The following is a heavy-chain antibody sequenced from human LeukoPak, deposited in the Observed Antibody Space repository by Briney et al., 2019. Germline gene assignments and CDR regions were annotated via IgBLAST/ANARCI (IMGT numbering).Heavy chain of an antibody. CDR1: GGSISSGDYY. CDR2: IYYSGST. CDR3: ARERTAVAGTQHAFDI. Sequence: SETLSLTCTVFGGSISSGDYYWSWIRQPPGKGLEWIGYIYYSGSTYYNPSFKSRVTISVDTSKNQFSLKLSSVTAADTAVYYCARERTAVAGTQHAFDIWGQGTMVTVSS. J-gene: IGHJ3*02. D-gene: IGHD6-19*01. V-gene: IGHV4-30-4*08.